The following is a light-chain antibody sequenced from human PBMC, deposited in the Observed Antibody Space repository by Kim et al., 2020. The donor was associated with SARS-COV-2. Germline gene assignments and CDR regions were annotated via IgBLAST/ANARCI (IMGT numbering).Light chain of an antibody. J-gene: IGLJ2*01. CDR1: SLRSYY. Sequence: SSELTQDPAVSVALGQTVRITCQGDSLRSYYATWYQQKPGQAPKVVIYGKDNRPSGVPDRFSGSSSGNTASLTITGTQAGDEADYYCNSRDSNDDDVFVG. V-gene: IGLV3-19*01. CDR2: GKD. CDR3: NSRDSNDDDV.